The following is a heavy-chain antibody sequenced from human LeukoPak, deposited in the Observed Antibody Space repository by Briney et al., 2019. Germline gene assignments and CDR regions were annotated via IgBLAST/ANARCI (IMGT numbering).Heavy chain of an antibody. V-gene: IGHV4-30-2*01. CDR2: IYHGGST. CDR3: AREYYDILTGSTWFDP. J-gene: IGHJ5*02. D-gene: IGHD3-9*01. Sequence: SETLSLTCAVSGGSISSGGYSWSWVRQPPGKGLEWIGYIYHGGSTHYNPSLKSRVTVSVDRPKNQFSLKLRSVTAADTAVYYCAREYYDILTGSTWFDPWGQGTLVTVSS. CDR1: GGSISSGGYS.